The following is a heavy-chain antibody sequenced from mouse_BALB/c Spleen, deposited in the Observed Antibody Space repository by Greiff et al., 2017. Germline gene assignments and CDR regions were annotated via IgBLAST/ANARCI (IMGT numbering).Heavy chain of an antibody. CDR1: GYAFTNYL. CDR3: ARSYYGYDPYAMDY. Sequence: VQLQQSGAELVRPGTSVKVSCKASGYAFTNYLIEWVKQRPGQGLEWIGVINPGSGGTNYNEKFKSKATLTVDKSSSTAYMQLSSLTSEDSAVYYCARSYYGYDPYAMDYWGQGTSVTVSS. V-gene: IGHV1-54*01. CDR2: INPGSGGT. J-gene: IGHJ4*01. D-gene: IGHD2-2*01.